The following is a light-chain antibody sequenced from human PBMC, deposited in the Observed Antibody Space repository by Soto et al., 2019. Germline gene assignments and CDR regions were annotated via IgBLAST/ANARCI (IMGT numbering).Light chain of an antibody. V-gene: IGLV2-23*01. CDR1: SSDVGSYNF. Sequence: QSALTQPASVSGSPGQSITISCTGTSSDVGSYNFVSWYQQHPGKAPKVMIYEGSKRPSGVSNRFSGSKSGNTASLTISGLQAEDKADYYCCSYAGSSTWVFGTGTKLTVL. CDR3: CSYAGSSTWV. CDR2: EGS. J-gene: IGLJ1*01.